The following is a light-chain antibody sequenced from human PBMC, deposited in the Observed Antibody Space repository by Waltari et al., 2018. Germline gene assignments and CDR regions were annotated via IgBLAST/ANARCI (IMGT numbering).Light chain of an antibody. CDR2: KDS. CDR3: QTADSSGPYWV. Sequence: SYELTQPPSVSVSPGQTARITCSGDTLPKQYAYWYQQKPGQPPVLVIYKDSERPSGIPEGVYGAGTGKTATLTISGVQAEDEADYYCQTADSSGPYWVFGGGTKLTVL. J-gene: IGLJ3*02. V-gene: IGLV3-25*03. CDR1: TLPKQY.